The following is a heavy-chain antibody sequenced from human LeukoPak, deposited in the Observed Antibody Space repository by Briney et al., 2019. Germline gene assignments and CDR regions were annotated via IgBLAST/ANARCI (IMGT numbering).Heavy chain of an antibody. CDR3: ARGKYDTTGYYRQFDY. D-gene: IGHD3-22*01. Sequence: SQTLSLTCFLSGGSIRGYFVNWIRQSAGKWLEWVGRIYSSGNTDYNPSLESRLTMSVETSKNQVSMRLRSVTGADTAVYYCARGKYDTTGYYRQFDYWGQGTLVTVSS. V-gene: IGHV4-4*07. CDR2: IYSSGNT. J-gene: IGHJ4*02. CDR1: GGSIRGYF.